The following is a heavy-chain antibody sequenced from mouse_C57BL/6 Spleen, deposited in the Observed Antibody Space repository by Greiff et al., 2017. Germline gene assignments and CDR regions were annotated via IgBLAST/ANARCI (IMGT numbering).Heavy chain of an antibody. CDR1: GYTFTSYW. J-gene: IGHJ2*01. CDR3: ARKGTRGYYSNYFDC. Sequence: QVQLQQPGTELVKPGASVKLSCKASGYTFTSYWMHWVKQRPGQGLEWIGNINPSNGGTNYNEKFKSKATLTVDKSSSTAYMQLSSLTSEDSAVYYCARKGTRGYYSNYFDCWGQGTTLTVSS. V-gene: IGHV1-53*01. D-gene: IGHD2-5*01. CDR2: INPSNGGT.